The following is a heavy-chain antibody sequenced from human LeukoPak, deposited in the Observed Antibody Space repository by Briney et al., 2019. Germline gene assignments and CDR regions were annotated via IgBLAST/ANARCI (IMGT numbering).Heavy chain of an antibody. CDR1: GFTFSSYW. J-gene: IGHJ6*03. D-gene: IGHD1-26*01. Sequence: GGSLRLSCAASGFTFSSYWMSWVRQAPGKGLEWAANIKQDGSEKYYVDSVKGRFTISRDNAKNSLYLQMNSLRAEDTAVYYCAREISGSYLFYYYYMDVWGKGTTVTVSS. CDR3: AREISGSYLFYYYYMDV. V-gene: IGHV3-7*01. CDR2: IKQDGSEK.